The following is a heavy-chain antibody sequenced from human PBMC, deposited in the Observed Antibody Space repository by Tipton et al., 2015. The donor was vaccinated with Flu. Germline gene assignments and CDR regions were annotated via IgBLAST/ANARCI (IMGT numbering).Heavy chain of an antibody. CDR1: GDSITSNSYF. J-gene: IGHJ4*02. CDR3: ARGPSGYFSVYFDY. D-gene: IGHD3-3*01. Sequence: TLSLTCTVSGDSITSNSYFCAWIRQPPGKRLELIGSIYPSGTTYYNPSLKSRVTISVDTSKSQFSLMLRSVTAADTAVYYCARGPSGYFSVYFDYWGQGTLVTVSS. CDR2: IYPSGTT. V-gene: IGHV4-39*01.